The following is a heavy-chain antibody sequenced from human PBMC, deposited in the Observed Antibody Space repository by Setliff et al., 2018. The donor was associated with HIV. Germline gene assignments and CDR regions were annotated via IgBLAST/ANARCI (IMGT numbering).Heavy chain of an antibody. V-gene: IGHV4-34*01. CDR3: ARVSSTYWYSIFRNYYYHMDV. J-gene: IGHJ6*03. CDR2: INHSGST. D-gene: IGHD2-8*02. CDR1: GGSFSGFY. Sequence: PSETLSLTCAVHGGSFSGFYWSWIRQLPGKGLEWIGEINHSGSTNYNPALKSRVTISGDTSKNQFSLKLSSVNAADTAVYYCARVSSTYWYSIFRNYYYHMDVWGKGTTVTSP.